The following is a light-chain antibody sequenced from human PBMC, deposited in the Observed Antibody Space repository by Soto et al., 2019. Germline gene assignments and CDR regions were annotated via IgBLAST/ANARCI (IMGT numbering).Light chain of an antibody. CDR3: HQYNIYPWT. J-gene: IGKJ1*01. CDR2: DAS. Sequence: DHQITQCPSTLSASVGDRVTITCRASQSISSWLAWYQQKPGKAPKLLIYDASSLESGVPSRFSGSGSGTEFTLTISSLQPDNFPPSYCHQYNIYPWTFGQGPKVDTK. CDR1: QSISSW. V-gene: IGKV1-5*01.